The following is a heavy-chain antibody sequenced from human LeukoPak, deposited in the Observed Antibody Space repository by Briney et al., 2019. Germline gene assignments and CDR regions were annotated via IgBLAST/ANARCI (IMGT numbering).Heavy chain of an antibody. CDR2: INHSGST. Sequence: SETLSLTCAVYGGSFSGYYSSWIRQPPGKGLEWIGEINHSGSTSYNPSLKSRVTISVDTSKNQFSLKLSSVTAADTAVYYCASAPGRRGSGSYYNRCFDPWGQGTLVTVSS. D-gene: IGHD3-10*01. CDR3: ASAPGRRGSGSYYNRCFDP. J-gene: IGHJ5*02. V-gene: IGHV4-34*01. CDR1: GGSFSGYY.